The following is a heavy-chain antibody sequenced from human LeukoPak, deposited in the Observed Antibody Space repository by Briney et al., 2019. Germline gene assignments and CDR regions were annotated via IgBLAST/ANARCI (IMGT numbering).Heavy chain of an antibody. CDR3: ARAPLTTVTTSDY. CDR2: IKQDGSEK. CDR1: GFTFSIYW. J-gene: IGHJ4*02. D-gene: IGHD4-17*01. V-gene: IGHV3-7*01. Sequence: GGSLRLSCAASGFTFSIYWMSWVRQAPGKGLEWVANIKQDGSEKYYVDSVRGRFTISRDNSKNTVYLQMNSLRAEDTAVYYCARAPLTTVTTSDYWGQGTLVTVSA.